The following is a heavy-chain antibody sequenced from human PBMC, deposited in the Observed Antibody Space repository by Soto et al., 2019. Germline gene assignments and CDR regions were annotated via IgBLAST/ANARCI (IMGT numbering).Heavy chain of an antibody. D-gene: IGHD1-1*01. Sequence: SETLSLTCAVYGGSFSGYYWSWIRQPPGKGLEWIGEINHSGSTNYNPSLKSRVTISVDTSKNQFSLKLSSVTAADTAVYYCARDVTNWNDGGARFDYWGQGTLVTVSS. V-gene: IGHV4-34*01. CDR1: GGSFSGYY. CDR3: ARDVTNWNDGGARFDY. J-gene: IGHJ4*02. CDR2: INHSGST.